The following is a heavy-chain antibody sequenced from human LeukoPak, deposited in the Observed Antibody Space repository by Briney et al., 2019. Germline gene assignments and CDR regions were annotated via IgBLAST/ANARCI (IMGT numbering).Heavy chain of an antibody. Sequence: SETLSLTCTVSGYSISSGYYWGWIRQPPGKGLEWIGNIYHSGSTFYNPSLKSRVTISMDKSKNQFSLKLSSVTAADTAVYYCARQDYYDTGTWYFDLWGRGTLVTVSS. J-gene: IGHJ2*01. CDR3: ARQDYYDTGTWYFDL. CDR2: IYHSGST. V-gene: IGHV4-38-2*02. CDR1: GYSISSGYY. D-gene: IGHD3-22*01.